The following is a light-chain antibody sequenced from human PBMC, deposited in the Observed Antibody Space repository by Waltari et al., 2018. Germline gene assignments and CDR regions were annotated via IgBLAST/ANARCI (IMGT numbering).Light chain of an antibody. Sequence: AIQLTQSPSSLSASVGDRVTVTCRASPGISNTLAWYQQKPGKAPKLLIYDASTLESGVPSRFSGSGSGTDFTLTISSLQPEDFATYYCQQFKSYPITFGQGTRLEI. CDR1: PGISNT. CDR3: QQFKSYPIT. J-gene: IGKJ5*01. CDR2: DAS. V-gene: IGKV1-13*02.